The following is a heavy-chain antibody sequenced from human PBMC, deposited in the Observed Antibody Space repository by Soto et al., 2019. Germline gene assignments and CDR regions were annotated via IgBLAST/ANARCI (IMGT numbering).Heavy chain of an antibody. CDR2: ITPSGGNT. V-gene: IGHV3-23*01. Sequence: EVQLLESGGGLVQPGGSLRLSCAASGFSFSTYAMTWVRQAPGKGLEWVSTITPSGGNTYYADSVKVRFTITRDNSENTLYLHMNSLRAEDTAVYYCAGRYCPNGVCYTNYYYYMDNWGEGTTVTVSS. CDR1: GFSFSTYA. D-gene: IGHD2-8*01. CDR3: AGRYCPNGVCYTNYYYYMDN. J-gene: IGHJ6*03.